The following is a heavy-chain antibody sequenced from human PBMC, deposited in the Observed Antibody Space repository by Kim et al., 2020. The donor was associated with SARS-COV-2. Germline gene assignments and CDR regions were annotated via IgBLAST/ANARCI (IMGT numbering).Heavy chain of an antibody. D-gene: IGHD2-2*01. CDR2: INHSGST. CDR3: ARGRMVLHNNCSSTSCSEFDY. CDR1: GGSFSGYY. Sequence: SETLSLTCAVYGGSFSGYYWSWIRQPPGKGLEWIGEINHSGSTNYNPSLKSRVTISVDTSKNQFSLKLSSVTAADTAVYYCARGRMVLHNNCSSTSCSEFDYWGQGTLVTVSS. J-gene: IGHJ4*02. V-gene: IGHV4-34*01.